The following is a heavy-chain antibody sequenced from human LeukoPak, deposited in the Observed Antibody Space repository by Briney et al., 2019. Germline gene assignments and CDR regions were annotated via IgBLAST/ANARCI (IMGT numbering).Heavy chain of an antibody. J-gene: IGHJ4*02. CDR2: IYYSGST. Sequence: PSETLSLTCAVSGGSISSGGYSWSWIRQPPGKGLEWIGYIYYSGSTYYNPSLKSRVTISVDTSKNQFSLKLSSVTAADTAVYYCARVWGYYDVWGQGTLVTVSS. CDR1: GGSISSGGYS. V-gene: IGHV4-30-4*07. CDR3: ARVWGYYDV. D-gene: IGHD3-22*01.